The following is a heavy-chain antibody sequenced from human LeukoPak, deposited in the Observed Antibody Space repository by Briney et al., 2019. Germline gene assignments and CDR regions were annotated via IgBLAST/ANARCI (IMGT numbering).Heavy chain of an antibody. Sequence: SVKVSCKASGGTFSSYAISWVRQAPGHGLDWMGGIIPIFGTVIYAQKFQGRVTITTDESTSTAYMELSSLRSEDTAVYYCARDGEYDSSGYYSYYYYMDVWGKGTTVTVSS. CDR1: GGTFSSYA. D-gene: IGHD3-22*01. CDR2: IIPIFGTV. CDR3: ARDGEYDSSGYYSYYYYMDV. J-gene: IGHJ6*03. V-gene: IGHV1-69*05.